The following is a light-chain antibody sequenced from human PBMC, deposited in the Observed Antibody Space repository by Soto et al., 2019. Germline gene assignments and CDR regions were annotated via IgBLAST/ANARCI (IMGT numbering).Light chain of an antibody. CDR3: SSHAGRNNSVI. CDR1: SSDVGYYNY. Sequence: QSALTQPPSASGSPGQSVTISCTGTSSDVGYYNYVSWYQQHPGKAPKLMIYEVNNRPSGVPDRFSGSRSGNTAALTVSGLQAEDEAYYYCSSHAGRNNSVIFGGGTKVTVL. V-gene: IGLV2-8*01. J-gene: IGLJ2*01. CDR2: EVN.